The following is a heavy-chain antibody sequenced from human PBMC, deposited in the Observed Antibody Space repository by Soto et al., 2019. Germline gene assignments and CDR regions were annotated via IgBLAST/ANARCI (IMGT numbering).Heavy chain of an antibody. CDR3: AREGIAAAGLYYYYYMDV. V-gene: IGHV4-59*01. D-gene: IGHD6-13*01. CDR1: GGSISSYY. CDR2: IYYSGST. J-gene: IGHJ6*03. Sequence: SETLSLTCTVSGGSISSYYWSWIRQPPGKGLEWIGYIYYSGSTNYNPSLKSRVTISVDTSKNQFSLKLSSVTAADTAVYYCAREGIAAAGLYYYYYMDVWGKGTTVTVSS.